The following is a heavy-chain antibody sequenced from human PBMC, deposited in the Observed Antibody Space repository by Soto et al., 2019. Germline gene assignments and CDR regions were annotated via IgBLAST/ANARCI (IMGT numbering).Heavy chain of an antibody. D-gene: IGHD2-2*01. CDR2: ITGSGGNT. J-gene: IGHJ4*02. Sequence: LRLSCAASGFTFTSYALSWVRQAPGRGLEWVSAITGSGGNTYYADSVKGRFTISRDNSKNTLYLQMGSLRAEDTAVYYCAKPNLNCSSTSCYDYWGQGTLVTVSS. CDR3: AKPNLNCSSTSCYDY. CDR1: GFTFTSYA. V-gene: IGHV3-23*01.